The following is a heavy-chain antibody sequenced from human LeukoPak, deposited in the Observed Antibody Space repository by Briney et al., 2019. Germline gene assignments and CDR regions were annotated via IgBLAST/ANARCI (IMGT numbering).Heavy chain of an antibody. Sequence: SSETLSLTCTVSGGSISSYYWSWIRQPPGKGLEWIGYIYYSGSTNYNPSLKSRVTISVDTSKNQFSLKLSSVTAADTAVYYCAKDKYLEYDFWSGSFDYWGQGTLVTVSS. CDR1: GGSISSYY. CDR3: AKDKYLEYDFWSGSFDY. J-gene: IGHJ4*02. D-gene: IGHD3-3*01. V-gene: IGHV4-59*01. CDR2: IYYSGST.